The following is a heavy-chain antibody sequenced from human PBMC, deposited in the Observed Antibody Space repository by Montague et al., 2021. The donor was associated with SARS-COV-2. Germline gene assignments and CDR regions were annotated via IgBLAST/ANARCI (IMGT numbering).Heavy chain of an antibody. CDR1: GVSITSYY. D-gene: IGHD3-16*01. J-gene: IGHJ4*02. V-gene: IGHV4-4*07. CDR2: IYASGNT. CDR3: VRDGGNWYYFDY. Sequence: SETLSLTCSISGVSITSYYWSWVRQPAGKGLEWIGHIYASGNTNXSPSLKSRVRLSIDNPKNQFSLKLESLTAADTAVYYCVRDGGNWYYFDYWGQGALVTVSS.